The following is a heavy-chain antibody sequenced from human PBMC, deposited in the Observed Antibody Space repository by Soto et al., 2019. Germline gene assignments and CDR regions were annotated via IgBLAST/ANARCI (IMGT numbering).Heavy chain of an antibody. J-gene: IGHJ4*02. Sequence: EVQLLESGGGLVQPGGSLRLSCVASGFTFSSYAIGWVPQAPGKGLEWVSSIIGSGGTTYYADSVKGRFTISRDDSKNTLYLQLNSLRAEDTAVYYCAKDRTLYCETTFDYWGQGTLVIVSS. CDR3: AKDRTLYCETTFDY. CDR2: IIGSGGTT. CDR1: GFTFSSYA. D-gene: IGHD3-22*01. V-gene: IGHV3-23*01.